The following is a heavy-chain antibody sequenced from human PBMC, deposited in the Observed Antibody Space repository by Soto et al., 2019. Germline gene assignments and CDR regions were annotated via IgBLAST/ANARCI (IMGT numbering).Heavy chain of an antibody. Sequence: EVQLVESGGGLVQPGGSLRLSCAASGFTFSDTWMTWVRQAPGKGLEWVANINPDGNGKEYGGSVKGRFTISRDNAKNSLYLQMDSLRREDTALYYCVQGRYPTMATPLDHWGQGTLVTVSS. V-gene: IGHV3-7*03. CDR1: GFTFSDTW. CDR2: INPDGNGK. J-gene: IGHJ5*02. D-gene: IGHD3-9*01. CDR3: VQGRYPTMATPLDH.